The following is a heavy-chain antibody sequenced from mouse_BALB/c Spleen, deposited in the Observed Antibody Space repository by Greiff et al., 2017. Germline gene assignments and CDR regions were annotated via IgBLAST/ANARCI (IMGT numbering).Heavy chain of an antibody. Sequence: EVQLQESGPGLVKPSQSLSLTCTVTGYSITSDYAWNWIRQFPGNTLEWMGYISYSGSTSYNPSLKSRISITRDPSKNPVFLQLNSVTTEDTATYYCARLYDAWFAYWGQGTLVTGSA. D-gene: IGHD2-12*01. CDR3: ARLYDAWFAY. CDR2: ISYSGST. J-gene: IGHJ3*01. V-gene: IGHV3-2*02. CDR1: GYSITSDYA.